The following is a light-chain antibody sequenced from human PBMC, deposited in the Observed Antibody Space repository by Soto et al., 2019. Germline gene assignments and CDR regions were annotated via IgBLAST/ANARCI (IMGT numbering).Light chain of an antibody. CDR1: QSVSNS. V-gene: IGKV3-15*01. J-gene: IGKJ2*01. CDR3: QQYNNWPHT. CDR2: AAS. Sequence: EIVMTQSPATLSVSPGERATLSCRASQSVSNSLAWYHKKPGQAPRLLIYAASTRATAIPAKFSGSGFGTEFTLTISSLQSEDFAVYYCQQYNNWPHTFGQGTKLEIK.